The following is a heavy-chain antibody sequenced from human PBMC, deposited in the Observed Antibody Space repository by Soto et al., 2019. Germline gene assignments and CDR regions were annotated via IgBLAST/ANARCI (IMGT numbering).Heavy chain of an antibody. V-gene: IGHV4-34*01. Sequence: QVQLQQWGAGLLKPSETLSLTCAVYGGSFSGYYWSWIRQSPGKGLEWIGEINHSGSTNYNPSLKSLVTISVDTSKNQFSLKLSSVTAEDTAVYYCASSKGGYYYGTWGQGTLVTVSS. J-gene: IGHJ5*02. CDR3: ASSKGGYYYGT. CDR2: INHSGST. CDR1: GGSFSGYY. D-gene: IGHD3-22*01.